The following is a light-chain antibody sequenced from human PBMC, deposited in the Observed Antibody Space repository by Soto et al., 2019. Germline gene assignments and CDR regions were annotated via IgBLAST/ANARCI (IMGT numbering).Light chain of an antibody. CDR2: AYT. V-gene: IGLV1-40*01. J-gene: IGLJ2*01. Sequence: QSALTQPPSVSAAPGQRVTISCSGSSSNIGAGYDVHWYQQFPGKAPKLLISAYTNRPSGIPDRFSGSKSGTSASLAITGLQAEDEADFYCQSYDSSFNGLIFGVGTKLTVL. CDR3: QSYDSSFNGLI. CDR1: SSNIGAGYD.